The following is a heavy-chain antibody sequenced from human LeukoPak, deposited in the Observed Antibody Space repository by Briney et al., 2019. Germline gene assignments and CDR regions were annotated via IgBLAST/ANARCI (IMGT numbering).Heavy chain of an antibody. Sequence: SVKVSCKASGGTFSSYAISWVRQAPGQGLEWMGGIIPIFGTANYAQKFQGRVTITADESTSTAYMELSSLRSEDTAVYYCARGPQGYCSSTSCYGRFDYWGQGTLVTVSS. CDR1: GGTFSSYA. CDR2: IIPIFGTA. CDR3: ARGPQGYCSSTSCYGRFDY. J-gene: IGHJ4*02. V-gene: IGHV1-69*01. D-gene: IGHD2-2*01.